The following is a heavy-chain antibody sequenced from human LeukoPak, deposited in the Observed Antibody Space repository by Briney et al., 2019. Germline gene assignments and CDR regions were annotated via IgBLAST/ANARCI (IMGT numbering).Heavy chain of an antibody. V-gene: IGHV4-59*01. Sequence: SETLSLTCTVSGGSISSYYWSWIRQPPGKGLEWIGYIYYSGSTNYNPPLKSRVTISVDTSKNQFSLKLSSVTAADPAVYYCARDNSVYDFWSGQMGGWFDPWGQGTLVTVSS. J-gene: IGHJ5*02. CDR1: GGSISSYY. D-gene: IGHD3-3*01. CDR2: IYYSGST. CDR3: ARDNSVYDFWSGQMGGWFDP.